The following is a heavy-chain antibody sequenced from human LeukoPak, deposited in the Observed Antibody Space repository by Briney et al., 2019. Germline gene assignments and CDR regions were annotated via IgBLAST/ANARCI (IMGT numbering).Heavy chain of an antibody. CDR2: IKHNGGEK. J-gene: IGHJ4*02. V-gene: IGHV3-7*01. CDR3: ARDRGWRSSGYYLYHFDY. CDR1: GFTFTDYF. D-gene: IGHD3-22*01. Sequence: GRSLRLSCVASGFTFTDYFMSWVRQAPGKGLEWVASIKHNGGEKYYVDSVKGRFTISRDNAKNSLYLEMSSLRVEDTAVYYCARDRGWRSSGYYLYHFDYWGQGTLVTFAS.